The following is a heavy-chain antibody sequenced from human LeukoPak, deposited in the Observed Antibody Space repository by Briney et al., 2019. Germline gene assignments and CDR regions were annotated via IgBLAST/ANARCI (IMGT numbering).Heavy chain of an antibody. CDR2: INHSGST. V-gene: IGHV4-34*01. D-gene: IGHD3-22*01. CDR3: AREQYYYDSSGPTDAFDI. CDR1: GGSISSYY. J-gene: IGHJ3*02. Sequence: SETLSLTCTVSGGSISSYYWSWIRQPPGKGLEWIGEINHSGSTNYNPSPKSRVTMSVDTSKNQFSLKLSSVTAADTAVYYCAREQYYYDSSGPTDAFDIWGQGTMVTVSS.